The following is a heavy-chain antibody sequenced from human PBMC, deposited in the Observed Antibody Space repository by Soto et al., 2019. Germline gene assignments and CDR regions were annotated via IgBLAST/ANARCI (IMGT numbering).Heavy chain of an antibody. Sequence: PGGSXRLSCAASVFTFSSYCMHWFRQAPGKGLECVAVISYDGSNKYYADSVKGRFTISRDNSKNTLYLQMNSLRAEDTAVYYCAKGSDRSGYAADFDIWGQGIMVTVS. CDR3: AKGSDRSGYAADFDI. D-gene: IGHD3-22*01. V-gene: IGHV3-30*18. CDR2: ISYDGSNK. J-gene: IGHJ3*02. CDR1: VFTFSSYC.